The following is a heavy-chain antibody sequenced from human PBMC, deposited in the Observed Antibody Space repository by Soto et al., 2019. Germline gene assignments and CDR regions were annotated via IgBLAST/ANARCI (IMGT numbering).Heavy chain of an antibody. D-gene: IGHD6-6*01. CDR1: GFTFSSYG. CDR2: ISYDGSNK. Sequence: GGSLRLSCAASGFTFSSYGMHWVRQAPGKGLEWVAVISYDGSNKYYADSVKGRFTISRDNSKNTLYLQMNSLRAEDTAVYYCAKERAAHNWFDPWGQGTLVTVSS. J-gene: IGHJ5*02. CDR3: AKERAAHNWFDP. V-gene: IGHV3-30*18.